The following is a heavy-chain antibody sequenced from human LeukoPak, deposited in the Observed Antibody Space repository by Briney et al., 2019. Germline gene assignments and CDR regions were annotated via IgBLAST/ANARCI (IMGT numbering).Heavy chain of an antibody. CDR2: IRYDGSNK. V-gene: IGHV3-30*02. Sequence: EGSLRLSCAASGFTFSSYGMHWVRQAPGKGLEWVAFIRYDGSNKYYADSVKGRFTISRDNSKNTLYLQMNSLRAEDTAVYYCAKDEGGGFLTPYYMDVWGKGTTVTVSS. CDR3: AKDEGGGFLTPYYMDV. J-gene: IGHJ6*03. D-gene: IGHD3-3*01. CDR1: GFTFSSYG.